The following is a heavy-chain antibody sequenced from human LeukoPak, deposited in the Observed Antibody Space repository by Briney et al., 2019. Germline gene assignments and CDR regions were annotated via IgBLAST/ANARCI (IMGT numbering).Heavy chain of an antibody. CDR3: AKDRIVVVTAADNWFDP. J-gene: IGHJ5*02. D-gene: IGHD2-21*02. Sequence: GGSLRLSCAASGFTFSSYAMSWVRQAPGKGLEWVSAISGSGGSTYYAHSVKGRFTISRDNSKNTLYLQMNSLRAEDTAVYYCAKDRIVVVTAADNWFDPWGQGTLVTVSS. V-gene: IGHV3-23*01. CDR2: ISGSGGST. CDR1: GFTFSSYA.